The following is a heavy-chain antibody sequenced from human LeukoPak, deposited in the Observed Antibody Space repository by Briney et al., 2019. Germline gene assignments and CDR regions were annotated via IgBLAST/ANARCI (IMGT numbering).Heavy chain of an antibody. Sequence: GGSLRLSCAASGFTFSSYTMSWVRQAPGKGLEWVSSVSTTSTYIYYADSVKGRFTISRDNAKNSLYLQMNSLRAEDTAVYYCARDLDCSSTNCTGSFGYWGQGTLVTVSS. J-gene: IGHJ4*02. CDR2: VSTTSTYI. CDR1: GFTFSSYT. CDR3: ARDLDCSSTNCTGSFGY. D-gene: IGHD2-2*01. V-gene: IGHV3-21*01.